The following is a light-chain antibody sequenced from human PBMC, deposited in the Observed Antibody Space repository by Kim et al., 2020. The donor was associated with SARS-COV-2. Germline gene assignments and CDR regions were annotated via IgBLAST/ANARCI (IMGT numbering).Light chain of an antibody. CDR1: QSVRSND. Sequence: SPGERATPSCTASQSVRSNDLAWYQQKPGQATRLRIYTALTRAAGMPDRISGSGSGTEFTITISRLEPEDLVVYYFQQNGDPTRTFGQGTKVDSK. J-gene: IGKJ1*01. CDR2: TAL. CDR3: QQNGDPTRT. V-gene: IGKV3-20*01.